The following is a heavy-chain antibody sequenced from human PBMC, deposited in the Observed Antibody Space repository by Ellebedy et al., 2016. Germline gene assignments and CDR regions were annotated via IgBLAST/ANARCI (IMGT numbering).Heavy chain of an antibody. V-gene: IGHV3-23*01. Sequence: GESLKISCVASGFTFRNFFMTWVRQAPGGGLEWVSTISGGGDITVSADSVKGRFTVSRDNSRNTVYLQMNDLRVEDTALYYCRHGHYADYWGQGTLVTVSS. CDR3: RHGHYADY. CDR2: ISGGGDIT. D-gene: IGHD3/OR15-3a*01. J-gene: IGHJ4*02. CDR1: GFTFRNFF.